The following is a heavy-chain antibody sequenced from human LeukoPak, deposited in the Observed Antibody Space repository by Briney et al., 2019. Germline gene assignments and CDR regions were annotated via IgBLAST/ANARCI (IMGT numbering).Heavy chain of an antibody. CDR1: GGSFSGYY. J-gene: IGHJ4*02. Sequence: SETLSLTCAVYGGSFSGYYWSWIRQPPGKGLEWIGEINHSGSTNYNPSLKSRVTISVDTSKNQFSLKLSSVTAADTAVYYCARAEWLQHFDYWGQGTLVTVSS. D-gene: IGHD3-3*01. V-gene: IGHV4-34*01. CDR2: INHSGST. CDR3: ARAEWLQHFDY.